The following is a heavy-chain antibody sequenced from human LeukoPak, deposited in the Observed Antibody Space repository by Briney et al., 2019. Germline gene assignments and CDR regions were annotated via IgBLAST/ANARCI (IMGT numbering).Heavy chain of an antibody. D-gene: IGHD2-15*01. CDR2: ISGDGVST. V-gene: IGHV3-43*02. Sequence: TGGSLRLSCAASGFMFDDSAMHWVRQAPGKGLEWVSLISGDGVSTFYADSVKGRFTISRDYSKNSLSLQMDSLTTEDTALYYCAKEGYSHTSNYFDNWGQGILVTVSS. J-gene: IGHJ4*02. CDR3: AKEGYSHTSNYFDN. CDR1: GFMFDDSA.